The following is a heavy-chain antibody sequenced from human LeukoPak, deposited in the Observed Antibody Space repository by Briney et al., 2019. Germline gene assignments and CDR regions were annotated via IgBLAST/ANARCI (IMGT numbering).Heavy chain of an antibody. CDR1: GYTLTELS. CDR2: FDPEDGET. V-gene: IGHV1-24*01. CDR3: ARALDGYYSYYFDY. D-gene: IGHD5-24*01. Sequence: GASVMVSCKVSGYTLTELSMHWVRQAPGKGLEWMGGFDPEDGETIYAQKFQGRVTMTEDTSTDTAYMELSSLRSEDTAVYYCARALDGYYSYYFDYWGQGTLVTVSS. J-gene: IGHJ4*02.